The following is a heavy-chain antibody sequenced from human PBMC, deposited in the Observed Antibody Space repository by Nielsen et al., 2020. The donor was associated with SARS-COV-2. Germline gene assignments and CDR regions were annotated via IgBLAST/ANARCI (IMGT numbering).Heavy chain of an antibody. CDR2: ISAYNGNT. CDR3: ARSRVRHSSGWLPFDY. J-gene: IGHJ4*02. CDR1: GYTFTSYG. V-gene: IGHV1-18*01. Sequence: ASVKVSCKASGYTFTSYGISWVRQAPGQGLEWMGWISAYNGNTNYAQKLQGRVTMTTDTSTSTAYMELRSLRSDDTAVYYCARSRVRHSSGWLPFDYWGQGTLVTVSS. D-gene: IGHD6-19*01.